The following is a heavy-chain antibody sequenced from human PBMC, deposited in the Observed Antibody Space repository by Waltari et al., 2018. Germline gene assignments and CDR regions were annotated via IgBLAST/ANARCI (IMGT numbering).Heavy chain of an antibody. CDR2: IYFAGST. J-gene: IGHJ3*02. V-gene: IGHV4-39*07. CDR1: GYSIGSGYYF. Sequence: QLQLRESGPGLLKPSETLSLTCRVSGYSIGSGYYFWGRLRRAPGKGLEWIGSIYFAGSTYYNPSLKSRLTISVDTSKNQFSLRLSSVTAADTAVYYCAREVGGSSWSTTPRGDAFDIWGQGTMVTVSS. D-gene: IGHD6-13*01. CDR3: AREVGGSSWSTTPRGDAFDI.